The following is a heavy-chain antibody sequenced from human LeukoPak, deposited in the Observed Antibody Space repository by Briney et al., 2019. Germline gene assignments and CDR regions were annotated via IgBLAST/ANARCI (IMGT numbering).Heavy chain of an antibody. CDR1: GGSFSGYY. J-gene: IGHJ6*03. V-gene: IGHV4-34*01. CDR3: ARERIDDSSGYYYRYYYYYMDV. Sequence: PSETLSLTCAVYGGSFSGYYWSWIRQPPGKGLEWIGEINHSGSTNYNPSLKSRVTISVDTSKNQFSLKLSSVTAADTAVYYCARERIDDSSGYYYRYYYYYMDVWGKGTTVTISS. CDR2: INHSGST. D-gene: IGHD3-22*01.